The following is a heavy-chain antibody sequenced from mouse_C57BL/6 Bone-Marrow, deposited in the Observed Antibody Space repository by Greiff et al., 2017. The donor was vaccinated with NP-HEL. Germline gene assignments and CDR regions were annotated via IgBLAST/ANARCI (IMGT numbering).Heavy chain of an antibody. Sequence: QVQLQQSGAELVKPGASVKLSCKASGYTFTSYWMHWVKQRPGQGLEWIGMIHPNSGSTNYNEKFKSKATLTVDKSSSTAYMQLSSLTSEDSAVYYCARVYYYGSRGDYFDYWGQGTTLTVSS. J-gene: IGHJ2*01. CDR2: IHPNSGST. V-gene: IGHV1-64*01. D-gene: IGHD1-1*01. CDR1: GYTFTSYW. CDR3: ARVYYYGSRGDYFDY.